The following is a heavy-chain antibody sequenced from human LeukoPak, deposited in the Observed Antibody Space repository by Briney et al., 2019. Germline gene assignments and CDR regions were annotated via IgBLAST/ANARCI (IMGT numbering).Heavy chain of an antibody. J-gene: IGHJ4*02. CDR3: ARESHRLYDYVWGSYESKHY. CDR2: INPNSGGT. CDR1: GYTFTGYY. D-gene: IGHD3-16*01. V-gene: IGHV1-2*02. Sequence: GASVKVSCKASGYTFTGYYMHWVRQAPGQGLEWMGWINPNSGGTNYAQKFQGRVTMTTDTSTSTAYMELRSLRSDDTAVYYCARESHRLYDYVWGSYESKHYWGQGTLVTVSS.